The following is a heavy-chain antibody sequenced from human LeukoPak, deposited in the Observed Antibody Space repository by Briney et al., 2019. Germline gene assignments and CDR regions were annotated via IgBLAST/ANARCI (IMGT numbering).Heavy chain of an antibody. V-gene: IGHV4-59*01. CDR3: ARVLKYCSGGYCYPIRFDP. CDR2: IYYSGST. J-gene: IGHJ5*02. Sequence: SETLSLTCTVSGGSISGYSWSWIRQPPGKELEWIAYIYYSGSTNYNPSLKSRVTISVDTSKNQFSLKLSSVTAADTAVYFCARVLKYCSGGYCYPIRFDPWGQGTLVTVSS. D-gene: IGHD2-15*01. CDR1: GGSISGYS.